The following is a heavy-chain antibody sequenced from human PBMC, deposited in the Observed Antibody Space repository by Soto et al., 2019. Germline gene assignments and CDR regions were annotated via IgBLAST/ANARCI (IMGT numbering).Heavy chain of an antibody. Sequence: SETLSLTCAVSGYSISGGYYWALIRQPPGTGLEWIGTIYHSGSTFHNPSLKSRVTISVDTSKNQFSLKLRSVTAADTAVYYCAVGYCGSASCSREYFQHWGQGTLVTVSS. CDR1: GYSISGGYY. CDR2: IYHSGST. J-gene: IGHJ1*01. V-gene: IGHV4-38-2*01. D-gene: IGHD2-2*01. CDR3: AVGYCGSASCSREYFQH.